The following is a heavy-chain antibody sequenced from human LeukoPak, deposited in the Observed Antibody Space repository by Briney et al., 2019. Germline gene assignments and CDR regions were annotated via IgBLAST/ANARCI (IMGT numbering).Heavy chain of an antibody. V-gene: IGHV1-69*13. J-gene: IGHJ4*02. CDR2: IIPIFGTA. CDR3: ARTFGYSSGEGY. D-gene: IGHD6-19*01. Sequence: SVKVSCKASGGTFSSYAISWVRQAPGQGLEWMGGIIPIFGTANYAQKFQGRVTITADESTSTAYMEVSSLRSEDTAVYYCARTFGYSSGEGYWGQGTLVTVSS. CDR1: GGTFSSYA.